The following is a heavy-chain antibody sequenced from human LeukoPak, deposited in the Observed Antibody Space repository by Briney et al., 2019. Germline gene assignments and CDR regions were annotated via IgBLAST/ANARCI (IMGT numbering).Heavy chain of an antibody. Sequence: GASVRVSCKASGGTFSSYAISWVRQAPGQGLEWMGGIIPILGIANYAQKFQGRVTITADKSTSTAYMELSSLRAEDTAVYYCAKDLNWGGRWGQGTLVTVSS. CDR2: IIPILGIA. CDR3: AKDLNWGGR. V-gene: IGHV1-69*04. CDR1: GGTFSSYA. D-gene: IGHD7-27*01. J-gene: IGHJ4*02.